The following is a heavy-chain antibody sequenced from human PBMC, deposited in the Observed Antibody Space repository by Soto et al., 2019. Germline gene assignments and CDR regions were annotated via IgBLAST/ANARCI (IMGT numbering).Heavy chain of an antibody. D-gene: IGHD3-9*01. V-gene: IGHV3-30*18. J-gene: IGHJ5*02. CDR3: AKDLGYFDYNNWFDP. CDR1: GFTFSSYG. Sequence: QVQLVESGGGVVQPGRSLRLSCAASGFTFSSYGMHWVRQAPGKGLEWVAVISYDGSNKYYADSVKGRFIISRDNSKNTLYLQMNSLRAEDTAVYYCAKDLGYFDYNNWFDPWGQGTLVTVSS. CDR2: ISYDGSNK.